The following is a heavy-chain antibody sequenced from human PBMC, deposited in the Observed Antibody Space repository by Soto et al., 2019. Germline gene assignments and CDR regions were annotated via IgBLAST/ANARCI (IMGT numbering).Heavy chain of an antibody. CDR3: AKDRCSSISCHVWLYFDD. Sequence: GGSLRLSCAASGFTFSTYGMHWVRQAPGKGLEWVALISYDGANQYYADSVRGRFTISRDNSKNTLYLQMNSLRADDTAVYYCAKDRCSSISCHVWLYFDDWGQGSLVTVSS. V-gene: IGHV3-30*18. CDR2: ISYDGANQ. CDR1: GFTFSTYG. D-gene: IGHD2-2*01. J-gene: IGHJ4*02.